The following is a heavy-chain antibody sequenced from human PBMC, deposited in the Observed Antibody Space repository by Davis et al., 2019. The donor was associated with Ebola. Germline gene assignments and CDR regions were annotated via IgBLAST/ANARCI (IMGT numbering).Heavy chain of an antibody. CDR2: ISSSSSTI. CDR3: ARGKMTTVTTFDY. Sequence: GESLKISCAASGFTFSSYSMNWVRQAPGKGLEWVSYISSSSSTIYYADSVKGRFTISRDNAKNSLYLQMNSLRDEDTAVYYCARGKMTTVTTFDYWGQGTLVTVSS. V-gene: IGHV3-48*02. D-gene: IGHD4-17*01. CDR1: GFTFSSYS. J-gene: IGHJ4*02.